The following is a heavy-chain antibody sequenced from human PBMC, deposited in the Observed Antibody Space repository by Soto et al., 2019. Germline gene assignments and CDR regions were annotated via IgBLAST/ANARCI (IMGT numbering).Heavy chain of an antibody. CDR2: IIPIFGTA. J-gene: IGHJ3*02. Sequence: ASVTGSCKASGGTFSRYAIIWVRQAPGQGLEWMGGIIPIFGTANYAQKFQGRVTITADESTSTAYMELSSLRSEDTAVYYCARVPSSSMIVVGDAFDIWGQGTMVTVSS. CDR3: ARVPSSSMIVVGDAFDI. CDR1: GGTFSRYA. V-gene: IGHV1-69*13. D-gene: IGHD3-22*01.